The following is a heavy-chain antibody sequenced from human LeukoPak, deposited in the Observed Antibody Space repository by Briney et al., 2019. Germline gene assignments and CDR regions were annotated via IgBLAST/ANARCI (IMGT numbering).Heavy chain of an antibody. CDR1: GGSISSYY. J-gene: IGHJ3*02. V-gene: IGHV4-59*01. CDR2: IYYSGST. D-gene: IGHD3-10*01. Sequence: SETLSLTCTVSGGSISSYYWSWIRQPPGKGLEWIGYIYYSGSTNYNPSLKSRVTISADTSKNRFSLKLSSVTAADTAVYYCARDRRGYDAFDIWGQGTMVTVSS. CDR3: ARDRRGYDAFDI.